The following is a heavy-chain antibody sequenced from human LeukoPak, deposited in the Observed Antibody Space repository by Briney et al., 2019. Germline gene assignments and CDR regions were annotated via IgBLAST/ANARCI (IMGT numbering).Heavy chain of an antibody. J-gene: IGHJ4*02. V-gene: IGHV1-18*01. CDR2: ISAYNGST. CDR1: GYTFTSYG. D-gene: IGHD3-9*01. Sequence: ASVKVSCKASGYTFTSYGISWVRQAPGQGLEWMGWISAYNGSTNYAQKLQGRVTMTTDTSTSTAYMELRSLRSDDTAVYYCARLPYDILTGYYPPDYWGQGTLVTVSS. CDR3: ARLPYDILTGYYPPDY.